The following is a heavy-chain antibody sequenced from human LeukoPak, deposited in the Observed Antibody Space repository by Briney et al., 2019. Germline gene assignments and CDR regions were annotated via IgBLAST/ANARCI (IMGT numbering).Heavy chain of an antibody. CDR1: GFTFSSYL. V-gene: IGHV3-7*04. J-gene: IGHJ6*02. CDR3: ARDLRTSYYDILTGYVIYYYYGMDV. CDR2: IKQDGSEK. Sequence: GGSLRLSCAASGFTFSSYLMSWVRQAPGKGLEWVANIKQDGSEKYYVDSVKGRFTISRDNAKNSLYLQMNSLRAEDTAVYYCARDLRTSYYDILTGYVIYYYYGMDVWGQGTTVTVSS. D-gene: IGHD3-9*01.